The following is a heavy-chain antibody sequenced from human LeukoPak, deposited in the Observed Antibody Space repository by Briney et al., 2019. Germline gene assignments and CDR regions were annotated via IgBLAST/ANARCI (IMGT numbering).Heavy chain of an antibody. CDR1: LCTLSNYA. V-gene: IGHV1-18*01. D-gene: IGHD6-13*01. J-gene: IGHJ3*02. Sequence: ASVTVSFIASLCTLSNYAIIWVRQAPAQGLEWMGWISAYNGNTNYAQKLHGRVTMTTDTSTSTAYMELRRMRSDDTAVYYCARDQDRGSSGSLGDAFDIWGQGTMVTVSS. CDR2: ISAYNGNT. CDR3: ARDQDRGSSGSLGDAFDI.